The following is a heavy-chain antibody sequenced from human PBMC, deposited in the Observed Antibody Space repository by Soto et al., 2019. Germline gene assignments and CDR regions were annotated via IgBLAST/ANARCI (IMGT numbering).Heavy chain of an antibody. Sequence: PETLSLTCTVSGGSISSYYWSWIRQPPGKGLEWIGYIYYSGSTNYNPSLKSRVTISVDTSKNQFSLKLSSVTAADTAVYYCARVADSSSWPYYYYGMDVWGQGTTVTVSS. CDR2: IYYSGST. D-gene: IGHD6-13*01. J-gene: IGHJ6*02. CDR1: GGSISSYY. V-gene: IGHV4-59*01. CDR3: ARVADSSSWPYYYYGMDV.